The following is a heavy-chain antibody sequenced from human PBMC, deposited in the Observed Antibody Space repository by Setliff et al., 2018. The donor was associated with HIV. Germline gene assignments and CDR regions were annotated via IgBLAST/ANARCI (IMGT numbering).Heavy chain of an antibody. J-gene: IGHJ5*01. V-gene: IGHV4-39*01. CDR3: AGGFWGGPLFDP. Sequence: SETLSLTCNVSGDSIRSRSFYWAWIRQPPGERPEWIGTIYYVGSTYYNPYLKSRASIFVDTSKNQFSLKLYSVTAADTAVYYCAGGFWGGPLFDPWGRGTLVTAS. CDR2: IYYVGST. D-gene: IGHD3-3*01. CDR1: GDSIRSRSFY.